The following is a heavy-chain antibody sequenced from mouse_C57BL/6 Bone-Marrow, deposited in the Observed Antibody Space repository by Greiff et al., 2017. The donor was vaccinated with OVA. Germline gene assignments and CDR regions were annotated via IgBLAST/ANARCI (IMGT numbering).Heavy chain of an antibody. J-gene: IGHJ3*01. CDR3: SGGNYFSWFAY. CDR1: GYTFTSYG. V-gene: IGHV1-81*01. CDR2: IYPRSGNT. D-gene: IGHD1-1*02. Sequence: QVQLQQSGAELARPGASVKLSCKASGYTFTSYGISWVKQRTGPGLEWIGEIYPRSGNTYYNEEFKGKATLTADKSSSTAYMEVRSLTSEDAAVYFCSGGNYFSWFAYWGQGTLVTVSA.